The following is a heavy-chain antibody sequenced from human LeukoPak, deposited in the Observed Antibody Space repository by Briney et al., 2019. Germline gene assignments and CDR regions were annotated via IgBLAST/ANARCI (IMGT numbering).Heavy chain of an antibody. Sequence: GGSLRLSCAASGFTFSCYAMSWVRQAPGQGLEWVSVISDSGDYTSYADSVRGRFTISRDNSRNTLYLQMISLRPEDTAVYYCAKDTSIGKYCTNGVCSPFDYWGQGTLVTVSS. CDR1: GFTFSCYA. V-gene: IGHV3-23*01. J-gene: IGHJ4*02. CDR3: AKDTSIGKYCTNGVCSPFDY. D-gene: IGHD2-8*01. CDR2: ISDSGDYT.